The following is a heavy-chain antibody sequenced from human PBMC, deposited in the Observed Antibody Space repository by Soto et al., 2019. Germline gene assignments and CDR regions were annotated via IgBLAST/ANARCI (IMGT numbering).Heavy chain of an antibody. Sequence: EVQLVESGGGLVQPGGSLRLSCAASGFTFGNFWMHWDRQTPGEGLVWVSRINGDGSSSTYADFVKGRFIISRDNAKNTVYLQMNGLRAEDTGVYYCAKDFKLGQVSYFAMDVWGQGTPVTVSS. CDR2: INGDGSSS. CDR1: GFTFGNFW. D-gene: IGHD7-27*01. J-gene: IGHJ6*02. CDR3: AKDFKLGQVSYFAMDV. V-gene: IGHV3-74*03.